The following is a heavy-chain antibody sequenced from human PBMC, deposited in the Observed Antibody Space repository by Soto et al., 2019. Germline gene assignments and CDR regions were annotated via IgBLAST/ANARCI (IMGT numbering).Heavy chain of an antibody. CDR2: ISYDGSNK. CDR3: AKGIQLWLRYYYYGMDV. Sequence: GGSLRLSCAASGFTFSSYGMHWVRQAPGKGLEWVAVISYDGSNKYYADSVKGRFTISRDNSKNTLYLQMNSLGAEDTAVYYCAKGIQLWLRYYYYGMDVWGQGTTVTVSS. V-gene: IGHV3-30*18. CDR1: GFTFSSYG. D-gene: IGHD5-18*01. J-gene: IGHJ6*02.